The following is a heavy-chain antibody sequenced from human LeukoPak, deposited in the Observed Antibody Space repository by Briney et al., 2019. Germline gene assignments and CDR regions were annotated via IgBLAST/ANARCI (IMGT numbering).Heavy chain of an antibody. CDR3: ARTRGYQEPDAFDI. J-gene: IGHJ3*02. CDR2: SYHSEST. V-gene: IGHV4-30-2*01. CDR1: GGSISSGGYS. D-gene: IGHD3-22*01. Sequence: SETLSLTCAVSGGSISSGGYSWSWIRQPPGKGLEWIGYSYHSESTYYNPSLKSRVTISVDRSKNQFSLKLSSVTAADTAVYYCARTRGYQEPDAFDIWGQGTMVTVSS.